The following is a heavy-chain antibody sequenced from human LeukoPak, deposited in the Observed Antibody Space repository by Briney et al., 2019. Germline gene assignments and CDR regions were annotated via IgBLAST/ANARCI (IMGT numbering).Heavy chain of an antibody. Sequence: GGSLILSCAAPGFSFSSYGVPRVRQAPGKGLGWVAVIWYDGSSKDYADSVKGRFTFSRDNSKNTLYLQMNSLTVEDTAVYYCARSQSSSLIDYWGQGTLVTVSS. D-gene: IGHD6-13*01. V-gene: IGHV3-33*01. CDR3: ARSQSSSLIDY. J-gene: IGHJ4*02. CDR2: IWYDGSSK. CDR1: GFSFSSYG.